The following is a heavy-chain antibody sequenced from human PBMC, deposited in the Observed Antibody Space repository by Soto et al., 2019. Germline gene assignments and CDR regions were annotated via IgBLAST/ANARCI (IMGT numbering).Heavy chain of an antibody. J-gene: IGHJ4*02. Sequence: EVQLVQSGAEVKKPGESLKISCKGSGYSFTSYWIGWVRQMPGKGLEWMGIIYPGDSDTRYSPSFQGQVTISADKSISTAYLQWSSLKASDTAMYYCARHPYSLWSGYYLDYWGQGTLVTVSS. CDR3: ARHPYSLWSGYYLDY. CDR1: GYSFTSYW. CDR2: IYPGDSDT. D-gene: IGHD3-3*01. V-gene: IGHV5-51*01.